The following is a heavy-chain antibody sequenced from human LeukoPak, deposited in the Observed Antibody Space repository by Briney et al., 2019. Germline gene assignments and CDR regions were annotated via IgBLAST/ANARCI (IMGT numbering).Heavy chain of an antibody. CDR3: ASGVVPAALWYY. D-gene: IGHD2-2*01. J-gene: IGHJ4*02. Sequence: SVKVSCTASGGTFSSYAISWVRQAPGQGLEWMGGIIPIFGTANYAQKFQGRVTITADESTSTAYMELSSLRSEDTAVYYCASGVVPAALWYYWGQGTLVTVSS. V-gene: IGHV1-69*13. CDR2: IIPIFGTA. CDR1: GGTFSSYA.